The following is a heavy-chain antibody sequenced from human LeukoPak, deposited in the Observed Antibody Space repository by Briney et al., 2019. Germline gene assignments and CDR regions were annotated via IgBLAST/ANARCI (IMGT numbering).Heavy chain of an antibody. CDR3: ARDYCSSTSCYPGFDP. D-gene: IGHD2-2*01. CDR1: GFTFSSYR. J-gene: IGHJ5*02. CDR2: MSSSSSYV. Sequence: GGSLRLSCASSGFTFSSYRMNWVRQALGKGLEWVLSMSSSSSYVYYADSVKGRFTISRDNAKNSLYLQMNSLRAEDTAVYYCARDYCSSTSCYPGFDPWGQGTLVTVSS. V-gene: IGHV3-21*01.